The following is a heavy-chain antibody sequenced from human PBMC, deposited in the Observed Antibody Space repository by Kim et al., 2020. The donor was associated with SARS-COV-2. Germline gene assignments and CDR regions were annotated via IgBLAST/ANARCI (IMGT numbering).Heavy chain of an antibody. J-gene: IGHJ4*02. Sequence: SSYTNYADSVKGRFTISRDNAKNSLYLQMNSLRAEDTAVYYCASNPPTGDWGQGTLVTVSS. V-gene: IGHV3-11*03. CDR3: ASNPPTGD. CDR2: SSYT.